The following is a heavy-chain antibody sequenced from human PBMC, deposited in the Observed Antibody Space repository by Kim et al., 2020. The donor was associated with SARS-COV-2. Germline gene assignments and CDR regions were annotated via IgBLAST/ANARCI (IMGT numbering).Heavy chain of an antibody. V-gene: IGHV1-46*01. Sequence: ASVKVSCKASGCTFTSYYMHWVRQAPGQGLEWMGIINPSGGNTSYAQKFQGRVTMTRDTSTSTVYMELSSLRSEDTAVYYCARDRDYYGSGSGAFDIWGQGTMVTVSS. CDR1: GCTFTSYY. CDR2: INPSGGNT. J-gene: IGHJ3*02. CDR3: ARDRDYYGSGSGAFDI. D-gene: IGHD3-10*01.